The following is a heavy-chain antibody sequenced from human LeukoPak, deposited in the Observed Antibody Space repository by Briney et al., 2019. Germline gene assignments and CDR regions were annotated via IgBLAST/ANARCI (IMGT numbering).Heavy chain of an antibody. D-gene: IGHD3-22*01. Sequence: GESLKISCKASGYRFTTDYIGWVRQMPGRGLEWMGIIYPDDSETNYSPSFQGQVSMSVDKSITTAYLQWSSLKASDTAIYYCARQAYGSHFDAFDIWGQGTMVTVSS. CDR1: GYRFTTDY. J-gene: IGHJ3*02. CDR2: IYPDDSET. CDR3: ARQAYGSHFDAFDI. V-gene: IGHV5-51*01.